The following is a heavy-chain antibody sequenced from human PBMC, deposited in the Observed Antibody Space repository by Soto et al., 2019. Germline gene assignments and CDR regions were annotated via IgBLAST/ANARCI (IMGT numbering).Heavy chain of an antibody. D-gene: IGHD3-3*01. V-gene: IGHV4-34*01. Sequence: SETLSLTCAVYGGSFSGYYWSWIRQPPGKGLEWIGEINHSGSTNYNPSLKSRVTISVDTSKNQFSLKLSSVTAADTAVYYCARGGYDRYSWFDPWGQGTMVTVYS. CDR3: ARGGYDRYSWFDP. CDR2: INHSGST. J-gene: IGHJ5*02. CDR1: GGSFSGYY.